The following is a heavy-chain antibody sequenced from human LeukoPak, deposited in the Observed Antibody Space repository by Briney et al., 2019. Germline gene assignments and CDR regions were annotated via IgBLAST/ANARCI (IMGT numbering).Heavy chain of an antibody. CDR3: ARDRSDYDSSGYYDY. J-gene: IGHJ4*02. CDR1: GFTFSSYS. D-gene: IGHD3-22*01. CDR2: ISSSSSYI. V-gene: IGHV3-21*01. Sequence: PGGSLRLSCAASGFTFSSYSMNWVRQAPGKGLEWVSSISSSSSYIYYADSVKGRFTISRDNAKNSQYLQMNSLRAEDTAVYYCARDRSDYDSSGYYDYWGQGTLVAVSS.